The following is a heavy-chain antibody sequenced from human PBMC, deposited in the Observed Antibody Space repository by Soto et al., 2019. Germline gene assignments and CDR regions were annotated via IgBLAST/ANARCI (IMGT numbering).Heavy chain of an antibody. Sequence: QLQLQESGPGLVKPSETLSLTCTVSGGSISSSSYYWGWIRQPPGKGLEWIGSIYYSGSTYYNPSLKSRVTISVDPSKNQFSLKLSSVTAADTAVYYCARRGTIFGVVITSWFDPWGQGTLVTVSS. CDR2: IYYSGST. CDR1: GGSISSSSYY. V-gene: IGHV4-39*01. D-gene: IGHD3-3*01. J-gene: IGHJ5*02. CDR3: ARRGTIFGVVITSWFDP.